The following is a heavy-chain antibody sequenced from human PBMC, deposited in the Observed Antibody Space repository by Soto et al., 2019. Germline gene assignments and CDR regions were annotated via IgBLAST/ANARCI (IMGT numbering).Heavy chain of an antibody. CDR1: EFIFSTYW. J-gene: IGHJ4*01. CDR3: VSRIPSWVFDY. CDR2: IKQDGSEK. D-gene: IGHD3-16*01. V-gene: IGHV3-7*03. Sequence: PGGSLRLSCAASEFIFSTYWMTWVRQAPGKGLEWEANIKQDGSEKYYVDSVKGRFIISRDNAKNSLYLRMDKLRVEDTAVYFCVSRIPSWVFDYWGQGTLVTVSS.